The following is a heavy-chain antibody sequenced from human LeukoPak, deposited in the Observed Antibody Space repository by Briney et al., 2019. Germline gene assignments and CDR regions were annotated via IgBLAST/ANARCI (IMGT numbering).Heavy chain of an antibody. D-gene: IGHD2-8*01. Sequence: GGSLRLSCAASGFTFSSYWMSWVRRAPGKGLEWVANIKQDGSEKYYVDSVKGRFTISRDNAKNSLYLQMNSLRAEDTAVYYCARDLGYCTNGACHTRFDYWGQGTLVTVSS. CDR1: GFTFSSYW. J-gene: IGHJ4*02. CDR3: ARDLGYCTNGACHTRFDY. V-gene: IGHV3-7*03. CDR2: IKQDGSEK.